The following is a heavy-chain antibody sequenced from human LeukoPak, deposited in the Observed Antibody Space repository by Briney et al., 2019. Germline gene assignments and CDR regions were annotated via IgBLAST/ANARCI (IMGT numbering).Heavy chain of an antibody. J-gene: IGHJ6*02. Sequence: GGSLRLPCAASGFTFSSYAISWVRQAPGKGLEWVSAISGSGGSTYYADSVKGRFTVSRDNSKNTLYLQMNSLRAEDTAVYYCAKVQPYSSSWYLAEPFGLDGYYYGMDVWGQGTTVTVSS. V-gene: IGHV3-23*01. D-gene: IGHD6-13*01. CDR3: AKVQPYSSSWYLAEPFGLDGYYYGMDV. CDR1: GFTFSSYA. CDR2: ISGSGGST.